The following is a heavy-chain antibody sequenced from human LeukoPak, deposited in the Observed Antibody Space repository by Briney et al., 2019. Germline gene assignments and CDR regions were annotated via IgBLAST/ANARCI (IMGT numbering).Heavy chain of an antibody. CDR3: ASQAGLGAASPVVDY. CDR1: GFTSSTYN. Sequence: PGGSLRLSCAASGFTSSTYNMNWVRQAPGKGLEWVSIIYSDGSTYYADAVKGRFTISRDNSRNTVYFQMNILRPEDTAMYYCASQAGLGAASPVVDYWGQGTLVTVSS. V-gene: IGHV3-53*05. D-gene: IGHD1-26*01. J-gene: IGHJ4*02. CDR2: IYSDGST.